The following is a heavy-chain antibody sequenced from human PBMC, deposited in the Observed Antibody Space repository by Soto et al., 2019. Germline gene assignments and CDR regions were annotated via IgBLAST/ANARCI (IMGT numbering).Heavy chain of an antibody. D-gene: IGHD2-15*01. CDR1: GFTFSTYW. CDR3: ARGSGGHNYYYGMEV. CDR2: IGEDGSEK. V-gene: IGHV3-7*03. Sequence: GGSLRLSCTASGFTFSTYWMSWVRQAPGMGLEWVANIGEDGSEKYYVDSVKGRFTISRDNAKNSLYLQMNSLRADDTAVYYCARGSGGHNYYYGMEVWGQGTTVTVS. J-gene: IGHJ6*02.